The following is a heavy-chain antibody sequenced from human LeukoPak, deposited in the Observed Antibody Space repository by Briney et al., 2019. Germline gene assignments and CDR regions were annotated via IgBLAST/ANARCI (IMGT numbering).Heavy chain of an antibody. CDR3: AKYYDILAGVPDY. CDR1: GFTFSSYA. D-gene: IGHD3-9*01. V-gene: IGHV3-30*04. Sequence: PGGSLRLSCAASGFTFSSYAMHWVRQAPGKGLEWVAVISYDGSNKYYADSVKGRFTISRDNSKNTLYLQMNSLRAEDTAVYYCAKYYDILAGVPDYWGQGTLVTVSS. J-gene: IGHJ4*02. CDR2: ISYDGSNK.